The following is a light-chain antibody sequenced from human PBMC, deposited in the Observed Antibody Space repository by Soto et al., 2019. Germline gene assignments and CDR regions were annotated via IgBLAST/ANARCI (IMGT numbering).Light chain of an antibody. CDR3: HQYGSSPT. Sequence: EIVLTQSPGTLSLSPGERATLSCRASQSVRTNYLAWYQQEPGQAPRLLIYGASSRATGIPDRFSGSGSGTDFTLTIRRREPEDFVVYYCHQYGSSPTFGQGTQVEIK. V-gene: IGKV3-20*01. J-gene: IGKJ1*01. CDR1: QSVRTNY. CDR2: GAS.